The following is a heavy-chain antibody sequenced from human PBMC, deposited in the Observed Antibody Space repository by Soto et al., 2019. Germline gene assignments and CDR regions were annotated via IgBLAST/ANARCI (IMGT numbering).Heavy chain of an antibody. V-gene: IGHV3-30-3*01. CDR1: GFTFSSYA. Sequence: QVQLVESGGGVVQPGRSLRLSCAASGFTFSSYAMHWVRQAPGKGLEWVAVISYDGSNKYYADSVKGRFTLSRDNSKNTLSPHMNGPRAEDTAVYYCARDPLWGTAMVRSHLDLWGRGTLVTVSS. D-gene: IGHD5-18*01. J-gene: IGHJ2*01. CDR2: ISYDGSNK. CDR3: ARDPLWGTAMVRSHLDL.